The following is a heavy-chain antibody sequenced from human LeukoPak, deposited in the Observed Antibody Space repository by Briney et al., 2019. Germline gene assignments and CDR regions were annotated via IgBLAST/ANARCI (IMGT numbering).Heavy chain of an antibody. CDR2: MNPNSGNT. V-gene: IGHV1-8*01. CDR3: ARGPNDSSGYYFGY. D-gene: IGHD3-22*01. CDR1: GYTFTSYD. Sequence: ASVKVSCKASGYTFTSYDINWVRPATGQGLEWMGWMNPNSGNTGYAQKFQGRVTMTRNTSISTAYMELSSLRSEDTAVYYCARGPNDSSGYYFGYWGQGTLVTVSS. J-gene: IGHJ4*02.